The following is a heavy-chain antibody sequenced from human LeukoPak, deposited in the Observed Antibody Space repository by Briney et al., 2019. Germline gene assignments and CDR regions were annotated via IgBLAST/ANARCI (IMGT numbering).Heavy chain of an antibody. CDR1: GFTFSSYA. V-gene: IGHV3-30*04. CDR2: ISYDGSNK. J-gene: IGHJ4*02. D-gene: IGHD6-13*01. CDR3: ARGGSGSNWYRDVDF. Sequence: PGRSLRLSCAASGFTFSSYAMHWVRQAPGKGLEWVAVISYDGSNKYYADSAKGRFTISRDNSKNTLYLQMSSLRSEDTAVYYCARGGSGSNWYRDVDFWGQGTLVTVSS.